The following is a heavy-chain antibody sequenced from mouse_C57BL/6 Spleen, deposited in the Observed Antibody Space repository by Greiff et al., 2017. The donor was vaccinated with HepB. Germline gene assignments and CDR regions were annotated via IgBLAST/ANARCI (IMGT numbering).Heavy chain of an antibody. J-gene: IGHJ4*01. Sequence: QVQLQQSGAELVRPGTSVKVSCKASGYAFTNYLIEWVKQRPGQGLEWIGVINPGSGGTNYNEKFKGKATLTADKSSSTAYMKLSSLTSEDSAVYFCARDRDGYYAMDYWGQGTSVTVSS. V-gene: IGHV1-54*01. CDR2: INPGSGGT. D-gene: IGHD2-3*01. CDR1: GYAFTNYL. CDR3: ARDRDGYYAMDY.